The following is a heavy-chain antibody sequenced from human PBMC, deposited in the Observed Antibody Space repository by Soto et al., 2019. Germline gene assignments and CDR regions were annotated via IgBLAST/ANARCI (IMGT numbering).Heavy chain of an antibody. CDR3: ARTDGEYAAPFGVVNNWFDP. J-gene: IGHJ5*02. CDR1: GGSISSYY. Sequence: SETLSLTCTVSGGSISSYYGSWIRQPPGKGLEWIGYIYYSGSTNYNPSLKSRVTISGDKSKNQFSLKLSSVTAADTAVYYCARTDGEYAAPFGVVNNWFDPWGQGTLVTVS. V-gene: IGHV4-59*01. CDR2: IYYSGST. D-gene: IGHD3-3*01.